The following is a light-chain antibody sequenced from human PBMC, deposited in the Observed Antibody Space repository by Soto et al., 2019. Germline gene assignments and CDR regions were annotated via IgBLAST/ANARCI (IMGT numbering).Light chain of an antibody. Sequence: DIQMTQSPSTLSASIVDRVTITCRASESIRTWLAWYQHKPGKAPKFLIYDASSLESGFPSRFSGSGSGTEFTLTISNLQPDDFATYFCQQYNNYPRMFGQGTKV. CDR2: DAS. J-gene: IGKJ1*01. CDR3: QQYNNYPRM. V-gene: IGKV1-5*01. CDR1: ESIRTW.